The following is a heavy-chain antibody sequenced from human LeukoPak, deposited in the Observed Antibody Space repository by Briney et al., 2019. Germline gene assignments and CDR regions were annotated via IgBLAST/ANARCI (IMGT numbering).Heavy chain of an antibody. Sequence: GGSLRLSCAASGFTFSSYAMHWVRQAPGKGLEWVAVISYDGSNKYYADSVKGRFIISRDNSKNTLYLQMNSLRAEDTAVYYCARGDVVVVAAADYWGQGTLVTVSS. CDR3: ARGDVVVVAAADY. V-gene: IGHV3-30*04. CDR1: GFTFSSYA. D-gene: IGHD2-15*01. J-gene: IGHJ4*02. CDR2: ISYDGSNK.